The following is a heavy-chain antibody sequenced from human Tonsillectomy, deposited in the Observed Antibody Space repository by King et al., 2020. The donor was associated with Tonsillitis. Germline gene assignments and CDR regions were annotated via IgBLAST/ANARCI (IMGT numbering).Heavy chain of an antibody. J-gene: IGHJ6*03. CDR2: ISSSGSTI. D-gene: IGHD5-12*01. CDR1: GFTFSSYE. V-gene: IGHV3-48*03. Sequence: VQLVESGGSLMQPGGSLRLSCAASGFTFSSYEMNWVRQAPGKGLEWVSYISSSGSTIYYADSVKGRFTISRDNAKNSLYLHMNSLRAEDTAVYYCARDSLRFYYYMDVWGKGTTVTVSS. CDR3: ARDSLRFYYYMDV.